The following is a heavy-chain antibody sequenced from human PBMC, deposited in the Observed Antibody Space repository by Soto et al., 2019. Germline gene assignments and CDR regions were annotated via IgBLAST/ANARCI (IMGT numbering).Heavy chain of an antibody. Sequence: QVQLQQWGAGLLKPSETLSLTCAVYGGSFSGYYWSGIRQPPGKGLEWIGEINHSGSTNYNPSLKSRVTISVDTSKNQFSLKLSSVTAADTAVYYCARGRVAARPVVWFDPWGQGTLVTVSS. CDR1: GGSFSGYY. CDR3: ARGRVAARPVVWFDP. V-gene: IGHV4-34*01. CDR2: INHSGST. J-gene: IGHJ5*02. D-gene: IGHD6-6*01.